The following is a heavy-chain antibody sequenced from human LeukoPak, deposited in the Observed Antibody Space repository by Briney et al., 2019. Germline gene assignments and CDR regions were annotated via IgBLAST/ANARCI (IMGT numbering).Heavy chain of an antibody. CDR2: IKSKTDIGTT. Sequence: PGGSLRLSCAASGFTFSNAWMSWVRQAPGKGLEWVGRIKSKTDIGTTDYAAPVKGRFTISRDDSKNTLYLQMNSLKTEDTAVYYCTTIAVANWGQGTLVTVSS. J-gene: IGHJ4*02. CDR3: TTIAVAN. D-gene: IGHD6-19*01. V-gene: IGHV3-15*01. CDR1: GFTFSNAW.